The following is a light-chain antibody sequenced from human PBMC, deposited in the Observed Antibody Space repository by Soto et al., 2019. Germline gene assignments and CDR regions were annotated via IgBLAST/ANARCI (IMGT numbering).Light chain of an antibody. J-gene: IGKJ2*01. V-gene: IGKV3-20*01. CDR1: QSISSSY. CDR2: GAS. Sequence: EIVLTQSPGTLSLSPGERATLSCRASQSISSSYLAWYQQKPGQAPGLLVYGASSRATGIPDRFSGSGSGTYFTPTISSLEPENFLRNVVRNNRLTFGTFGQGTRVEIK. CDR3: RNNRLTFGT.